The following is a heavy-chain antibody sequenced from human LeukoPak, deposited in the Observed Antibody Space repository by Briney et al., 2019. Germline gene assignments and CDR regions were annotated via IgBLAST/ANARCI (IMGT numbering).Heavy chain of an antibody. CDR1: GYTFTSYG. CDR3: ARDSGVWGSYRYFDY. CDR2: ISAYNGNT. D-gene: IGHD3-16*02. J-gene: IGHJ4*02. V-gene: IGHV1-18*01. Sequence: ASVKVSCKASGYTFTSYGFSWVRQAPGQGLEWMGWISAYNGNTNYARKLQGRVTMTTDTSTSTAYMELRSLRSDDTAVYYCARDSGVWGSYRYFDYWGQGTLVTVSS.